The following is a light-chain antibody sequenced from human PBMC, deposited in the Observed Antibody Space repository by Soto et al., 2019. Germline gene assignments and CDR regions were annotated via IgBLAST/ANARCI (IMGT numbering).Light chain of an antibody. CDR1: QAVNTR. CDR2: LAS. V-gene: IGKV3-11*01. CDR3: HQRQSWPRT. J-gene: IGKJ1*01. Sequence: EIVLTQSPATLSSFPGDRVTLSCRASQAVNTRLAWYQYKPGQAPRLLIYLASNRAAGVPARFSGSGSGTDFTLTISDVEPEDFAVYYCHQRQSWPRTFGQGTKVDIK.